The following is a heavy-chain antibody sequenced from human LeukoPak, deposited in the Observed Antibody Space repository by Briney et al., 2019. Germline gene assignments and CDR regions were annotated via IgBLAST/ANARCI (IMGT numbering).Heavy chain of an antibody. CDR2: ISNSGGRT. V-gene: IGHV3-21*01. D-gene: IGHD3-22*01. Sequence: GGSLRLSCAASGFTFSSYAMSWVRQAPGKGLEWVSSISNSGGRTFYTDSVKGRFTISRDNAKNSLYLQMNSLRAEDTAVYYCARENYYDSSGYLDWGQGTLVTVSS. J-gene: IGHJ4*02. CDR1: GFTFSSYA. CDR3: ARENYYDSSGYLD.